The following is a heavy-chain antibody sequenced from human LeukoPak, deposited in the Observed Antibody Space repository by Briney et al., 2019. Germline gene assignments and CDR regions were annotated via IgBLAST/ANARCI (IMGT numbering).Heavy chain of an antibody. V-gene: IGHV4-59*12. Sequence: SETLSLTCTVSGGSISSYYWSWIRQPPGKGLEWIGYIYYSGSTYYNPSLKSRVTISVDTSKNQFSLKLSSVTAADTAVYYCARKSTVAAHLFNNWFDPWGQGTLVTVSS. CDR1: GGSISSYY. D-gene: IGHD6-19*01. CDR3: ARKSTVAAHLFNNWFDP. J-gene: IGHJ5*02. CDR2: IYYSGST.